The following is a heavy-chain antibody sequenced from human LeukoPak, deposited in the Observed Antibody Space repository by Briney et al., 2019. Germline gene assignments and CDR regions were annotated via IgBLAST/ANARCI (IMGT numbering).Heavy chain of an antibody. CDR2: IKVDGSEK. CDR1: GFTFSSFW. CDR3: ARIQLYYYYYGLDV. D-gene: IGHD5-18*01. J-gene: IGHJ6*02. V-gene: IGHV3-7*03. Sequence: GGSLRLSCAASGFTFSSFWMTWVRQAPGKGLEGVADIKVDGSEKNYVDCVKGRFTVSRDTAKNSLYLHMNSLRPEDTAVYYCARIQLYYYYYGLDVWGQGTTVTASS.